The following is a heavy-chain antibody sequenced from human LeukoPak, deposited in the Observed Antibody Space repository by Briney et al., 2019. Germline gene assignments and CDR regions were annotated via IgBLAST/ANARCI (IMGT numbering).Heavy chain of an antibody. CDR1: GFGFNNAW. D-gene: IGHD3-3*01. CDR2: IKSNLDDGTA. Sequence: TGGSLRLSCAASGFGFNNAWMIWVRQTPGKGLEWVGRIKSNLDDGTADYATSVKGRFIISRDDSKNTLYLQMSSLKIEDTAVYYCSTDFSHFDFSSGYYSYWGQGTLVTV. V-gene: IGHV3-15*01. J-gene: IGHJ4*02. CDR3: STDFSHFDFSSGYYSY.